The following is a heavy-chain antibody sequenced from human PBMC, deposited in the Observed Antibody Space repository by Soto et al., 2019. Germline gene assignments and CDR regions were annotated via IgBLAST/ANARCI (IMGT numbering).Heavy chain of an antibody. CDR2: IHAGGST. CDR1: GFSVSNNY. D-gene: IGHD6-19*01. Sequence: EVQLVETGGGLIQPGGSLRLSCAASGFSVSNNYMSWVRQAPGKGLEWVSIIHAGGSTYYADSVKGRFTISRDNSKNTVYLQMNDLRDEDTAMYYCASLAVAEGFDPWGQGTLVTVSS. V-gene: IGHV3-53*02. CDR3: ASLAVAEGFDP. J-gene: IGHJ5*02.